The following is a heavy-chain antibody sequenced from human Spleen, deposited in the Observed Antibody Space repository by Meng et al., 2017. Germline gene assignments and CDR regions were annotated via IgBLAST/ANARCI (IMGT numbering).Heavy chain of an antibody. CDR1: GFAFDDYA. D-gene: IGHD5-18*01. J-gene: IGHJ6*02. V-gene: IGHV3-43D*03. CDR3: AKDVDTMGGMDV. Sequence: GESLKISCAASGFAFDDYAMHWVRQAPGKGLEWVSLISWDGGNTYYADSVKGRFTISRDNSRNSLYLQMNSLRAEDTALYYCAKDVDTMGGMDVWGQGTTVTVSS. CDR2: ISWDGGNT.